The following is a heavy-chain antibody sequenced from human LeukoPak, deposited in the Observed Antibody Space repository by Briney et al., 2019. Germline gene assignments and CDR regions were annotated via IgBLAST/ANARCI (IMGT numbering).Heavy chain of an antibody. CDR3: ARVATVRFFPSWYFDY. V-gene: IGHV1-18*01. Sequence: GASVKVSCKASGYTLTSYGISWVRQAPGQGLEWMGWISAYKGNTNYAQKLQGRVTMTTDTSTSTAYMELRSLRSDDTAVYYCARVATVRFFPSWYFDYWGQGTLVTVSS. J-gene: IGHJ4*02. D-gene: IGHD3-3*01. CDR2: ISAYKGNT. CDR1: GYTLTSYG.